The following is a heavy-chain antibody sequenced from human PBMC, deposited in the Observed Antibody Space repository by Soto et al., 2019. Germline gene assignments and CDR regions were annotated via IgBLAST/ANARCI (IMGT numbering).Heavy chain of an antibody. CDR1: GYTLTELS. D-gene: IGHD3-3*01. CDR3: ATCLNDFWSGYLSYWYFAL. V-gene: IGHV1-24*01. J-gene: IGHJ2*01. Sequence: ASVKVSCKVSGYTLTELSMHWVRQAPGKGLEWMGGFDPEDGETIYAQKFQGRVTMTEDTSTDTAYMELSSLRSEDTAVYYCATCLNDFWSGYLSYWYFALWGRGTLVTVSS. CDR2: FDPEDGET.